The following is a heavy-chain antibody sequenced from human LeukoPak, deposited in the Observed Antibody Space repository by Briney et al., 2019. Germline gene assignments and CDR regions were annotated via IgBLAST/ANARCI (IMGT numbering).Heavy chain of an antibody. CDR1: GGSIRSTSYY. CDR3: ARDVSGYSSGWYYFDY. D-gene: IGHD6-19*01. V-gene: IGHV4-39*07. J-gene: IGHJ4*02. Sequence: PSETLSLTCTVSGGSIRSTSYYWGWIRQPPGKGLEWIGSIYYSGSTYYNPSLKSRVTMSVDTSKNQFSLKLSSVTAADTAVYYCARDVSGYSSGWYYFDYWGQGTLVTVSS. CDR2: IYYSGST.